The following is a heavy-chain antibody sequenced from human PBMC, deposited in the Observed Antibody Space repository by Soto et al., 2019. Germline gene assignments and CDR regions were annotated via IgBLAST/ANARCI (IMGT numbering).Heavy chain of an antibody. CDR2: ISAYNGNT. J-gene: IGHJ4*02. Sequence: QVQLVQSGAEVKKPRASVKVSCKASGYTFTSYGISWVRQAPGQELEWMGWISAYNGNTNYAQKLPGRVTMTTDTSTSTAYMEPTSPRSDYTAVYYCARSTCDYGIYWGQGTLVTVSS. V-gene: IGHV1-18*01. D-gene: IGHD4-17*01. CDR3: ARSTCDYGIY. CDR1: GYTFTSYG.